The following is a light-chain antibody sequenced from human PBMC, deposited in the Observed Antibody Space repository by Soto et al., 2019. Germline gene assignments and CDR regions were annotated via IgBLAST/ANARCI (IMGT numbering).Light chain of an antibody. CDR2: GAS. Sequence: IGMTQSPATLSASPGDRATLSCRASQSISTKLAWYQQKPGQAPRLLIYGASTRATGIPVRFSGSGSGTEFTLTITSLQFEDFAVYYCQEYNDWRPITFGGGTKVDIK. CDR1: QSISTK. V-gene: IGKV3-15*01. CDR3: QEYNDWRPIT. J-gene: IGKJ4*01.